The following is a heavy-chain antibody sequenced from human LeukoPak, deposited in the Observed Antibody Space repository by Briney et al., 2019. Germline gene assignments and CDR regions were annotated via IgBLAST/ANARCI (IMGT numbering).Heavy chain of an antibody. J-gene: IGHJ3*02. CDR3: AKWKLDAFDI. D-gene: IGHD1-1*01. V-gene: IGHV3-23*01. Sequence: GGPLRLSCAAPGFTFSSHAMSWVRQAPGKGLEWVSGISGTGASTYYADSVKGRFTISRDNSKNTLYLQMNSLRAEDTAVYYCAKWKLDAFDIWGQGTMVTVSS. CDR2: ISGTGAST. CDR1: GFTFSSHA.